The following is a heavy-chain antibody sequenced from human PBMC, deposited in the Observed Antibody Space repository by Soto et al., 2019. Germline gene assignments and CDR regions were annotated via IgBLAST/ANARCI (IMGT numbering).Heavy chain of an antibody. D-gene: IGHD3-22*01. CDR3: AQTPYDSSGRNYFDS. Sequence: QITLKESGPTLVTPTQTLTLTCTFSGFSLSTSGVGVGWISQPPGKALELLALIYWNDDKRYSPSLKSRLTIAKDTSKNQGVLSITNMDPVDTAPYDCAQTPYDSSGRNYFDSWCQGTLVTVSS. V-gene: IGHV2-5*01. J-gene: IGHJ4*02. CDR1: GFSLSTSGVG. CDR2: IYWNDDK.